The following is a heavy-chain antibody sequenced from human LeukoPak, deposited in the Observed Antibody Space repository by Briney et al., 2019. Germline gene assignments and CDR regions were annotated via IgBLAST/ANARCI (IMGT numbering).Heavy chain of an antibody. CDR1: GYTFTSYY. V-gene: IGHV1-46*01. CDR3: ARDHAPIVVVPAATNWFDP. D-gene: IGHD2-2*01. J-gene: IGHJ5*02. Sequence: ASVKVSCKASGYTFTSYYMHWVRQAPGQGLEWMGIINPSGGSTSYAQKFQGRVTMTRDTSTSTVYMELSSLRSEDTAVYYCARDHAPIVVVPAATNWFDPWGQGTLVTVSS. CDR2: INPSGGST.